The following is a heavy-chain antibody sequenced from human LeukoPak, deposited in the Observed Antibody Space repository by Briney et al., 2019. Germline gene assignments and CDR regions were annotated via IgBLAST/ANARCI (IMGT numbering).Heavy chain of an antibody. CDR3: ARGLYYYYYGMDV. CDR1: GGSFSGYY. CDR2: INHSGSA. V-gene: IGHV4-34*01. Sequence: SETLSLTCAVYGGSFSGYYWSWIRQPPGKGLEWIGEINHSGSANYNPSLKSRVTISVDASKNQFSLKLSSVTAADTAVYYCARGLYYYYYGMDVWGQGTTVTVSS. J-gene: IGHJ6*02.